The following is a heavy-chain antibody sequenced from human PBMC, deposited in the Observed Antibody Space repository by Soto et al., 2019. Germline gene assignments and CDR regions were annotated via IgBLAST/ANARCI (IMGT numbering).Heavy chain of an antibody. CDR2: IRNKANSYNT. D-gene: IGHD1-26*01. CDR1: GFTFSDHY. CDR3: ARYSGSYSRGLDY. J-gene: IGHJ4*02. V-gene: IGHV3-72*01. Sequence: EVQLVESGGGLVQPGGSLRLSCAASGFTFSDHYMEWVRQAPGKGLEWVGGIRNKANSYNTEYAASVKGRFTISRDDSRNSLYLQTNSLKTEDTAVFYCARYSGSYSRGLDYWGQGTPVIVSS.